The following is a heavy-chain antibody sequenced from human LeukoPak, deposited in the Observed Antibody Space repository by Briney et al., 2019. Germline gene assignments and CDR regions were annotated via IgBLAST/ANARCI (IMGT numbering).Heavy chain of an antibody. Sequence: KPSETLSLTCAVYGGSFSGYYWSWIRQPPGKGLEWIGEINHSGSTNYNPSLKSRVTISVDTSKNQFSLKLSSVTAADTAVYYCARVSPPPYYGMDVWGQGTTVTVSS. CDR3: ARVSPPPYYGMDV. CDR2: INHSGST. CDR1: GGSFSGYY. J-gene: IGHJ6*02. V-gene: IGHV4-34*01.